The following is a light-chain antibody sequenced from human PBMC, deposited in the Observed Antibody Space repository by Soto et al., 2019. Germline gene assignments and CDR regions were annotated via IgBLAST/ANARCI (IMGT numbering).Light chain of an antibody. Sequence: QSALTQPPSASGSPGQSVAISCTGTSSDIGSYVFVSWYQQHPGKAPKLLIYEVTKRPSGVPDRFSASKSGNTASLTVSGLHVEVGVVYCGILFAGGNGVIFGGGTKRPVL. CDR1: SSDIGSYVF. V-gene: IGLV2-8*01. CDR3: ILFAGGNGVI. J-gene: IGLJ2*01. CDR2: EVT.